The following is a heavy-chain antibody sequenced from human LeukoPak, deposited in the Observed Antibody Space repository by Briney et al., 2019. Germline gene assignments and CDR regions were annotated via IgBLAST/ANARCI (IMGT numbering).Heavy chain of an antibody. Sequence: ASETLSLTCSVSGGSISSSGYYWAWIRQPPGKGLEWIGNFYYSGSTNYNPSLKSRVTISVDTSKNQFSLKLSSVTAADTAVYYCARRDCGGDCSYYRGQGALVTVSS. CDR1: GGSISSSGYY. CDR2: FYYSGST. CDR3: ARRDCGGDCSYY. D-gene: IGHD2-21*02. V-gene: IGHV4-39*01. J-gene: IGHJ4*02.